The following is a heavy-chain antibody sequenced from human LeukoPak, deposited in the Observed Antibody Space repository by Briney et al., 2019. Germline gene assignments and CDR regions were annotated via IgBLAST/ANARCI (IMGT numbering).Heavy chain of an antibody. D-gene: IGHD3-22*01. CDR3: ARGDYYDSSGYYRPNNFDY. J-gene: IGHJ4*02. Sequence: TGGSLRLSCAASRFTFSSYSMNWVRQAPGKGLEWVSSISSSSNYIYYADSVKGRFTISRDNAKNSLYLQMNSLRAEDTAVYYCARGDYYDSSGYYRPNNFDYWGQGTLVTVSS. CDR2: ISSSSNYI. CDR1: RFTFSSYS. V-gene: IGHV3-21*01.